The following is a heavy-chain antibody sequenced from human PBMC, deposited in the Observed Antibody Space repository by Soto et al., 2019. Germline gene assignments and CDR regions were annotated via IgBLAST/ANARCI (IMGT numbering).Heavy chain of an antibody. Sequence: QVQLVESGGGVVQPWRSLRLSCAASGFTFSSYGMHWVRQAPGKGLEWVAAIWYDGSNKYYADSVKGRFTISRDKSKNLLYLQMNRLRAEGTAVYYCARERSHCYGSGSYHYYYCMDVWGQGTTVTVSS. CDR1: GFTFSSYG. J-gene: IGHJ6*02. V-gene: IGHV3-33*01. CDR3: ARERSHCYGSGSYHYYYCMDV. D-gene: IGHD3-10*01. CDR2: IWYDGSNK.